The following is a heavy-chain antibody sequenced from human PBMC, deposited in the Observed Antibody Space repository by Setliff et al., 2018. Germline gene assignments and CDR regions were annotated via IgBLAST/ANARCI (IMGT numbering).Heavy chain of an antibody. Sequence: PGGSLRLSCAASGFTFSNAWMSWVRQAPGKGLEWVANIKQDGSEKYYVDSVKGRFTISRDNAKNSLYLQMNSLRAEDTAVYYCARGTLGYYYYYYYMDVWGKGTTVTVSS. CDR2: IKQDGSEK. V-gene: IGHV3-7*03. D-gene: IGHD3-16*01. CDR1: GFTFSNAW. J-gene: IGHJ6*03. CDR3: ARGTLGYYYYYYYMDV.